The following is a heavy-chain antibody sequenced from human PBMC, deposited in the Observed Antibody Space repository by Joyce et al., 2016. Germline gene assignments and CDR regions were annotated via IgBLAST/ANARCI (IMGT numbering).Heavy chain of an antibody. D-gene: IGHD1-7*01. CDR3: ARDTQLRGFDP. V-gene: IGHV3-74*01. J-gene: IGHJ5*02. Sequence: EVQLAESGGGLVQPGGSLRLSCAASGFTFSSYWMHWVRQAPGKGLVGVSRINSDGSGTIYADSVKGRFTISRDNAKNTLYLQMNSLRAEDTAVYYCARDTQLRGFDPWGQGTLVTVSS. CDR1: GFTFSSYW. CDR2: INSDGSGT.